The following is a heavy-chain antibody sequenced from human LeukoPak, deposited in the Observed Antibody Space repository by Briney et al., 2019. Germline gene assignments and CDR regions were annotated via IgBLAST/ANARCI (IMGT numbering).Heavy chain of an antibody. V-gene: IGHV3-23*01. Sequence: PGGSLRLSCAASGFTFNSYVMSWVRQAPGKGLEWVSAINGGGGNTYYADSVKGRFTISRDNSKNMVYLQMNSLRVDDTAVYYCAKSVVVITFRFDDWGQGALVAVSS. CDR1: GFTFNSYV. CDR3: AKSVVVITFRFDD. CDR2: INGGGGNT. D-gene: IGHD2-15*01. J-gene: IGHJ4*02.